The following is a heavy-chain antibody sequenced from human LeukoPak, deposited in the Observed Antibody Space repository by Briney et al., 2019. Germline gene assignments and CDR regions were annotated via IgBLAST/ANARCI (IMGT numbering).Heavy chain of an antibody. CDR1: GGSFSGYY. V-gene: IGHV4-34*01. CDR2: INHSGST. Sequence: SETLSLTCAVYGGSFSGYYWSWIRQPPGKGLEWIGEINHSGSTNYNPSLKSRVTISVDTSKNQFSLKLSSVPAADTAVYYCARVGYSSSPNINEAHYYYYMDVWGKGTTVTVSS. CDR3: ARVGYSSSPNINEAHYYYYMDV. D-gene: IGHD6-13*01. J-gene: IGHJ6*03.